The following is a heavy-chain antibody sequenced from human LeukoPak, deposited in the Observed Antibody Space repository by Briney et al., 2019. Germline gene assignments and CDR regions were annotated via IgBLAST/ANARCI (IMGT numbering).Heavy chain of an antibody. CDR3: ARDGKGGGSGSYFHYYYYMDV. Sequence: SETLSLTCTVSGGSISSYCWSWIRQPPGKGLEWIGYIYYSGSTNYNPSLKSRVTISVDTSKNQFSLKLSSVTAADTAVYYCARDGKGGGSGSYFHYYYYMDVWGKGTTVTVSS. CDR1: GGSISSYC. D-gene: IGHD3-10*01. J-gene: IGHJ6*03. CDR2: IYYSGST. V-gene: IGHV4-59*01.